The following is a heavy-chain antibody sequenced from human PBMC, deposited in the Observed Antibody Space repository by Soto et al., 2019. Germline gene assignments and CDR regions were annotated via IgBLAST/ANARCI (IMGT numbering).Heavy chain of an antibody. CDR3: AKDRDIVVVPAASFGY. D-gene: IGHD2-2*01. CDR2: TRNKSNSYTT. J-gene: IGHJ4*02. Sequence: GGSLRLSCPASGFTFSDHYVSWIRQSPGKGLEWFGRTRNKSNSYTTEFAASVKGRFTISRDDSKNSLYLQMNSLKTEDTAVYYCAKDRDIVVVPAASFGYWGQGP. CDR1: GFTFSDHY. V-gene: IGHV3-72*01.